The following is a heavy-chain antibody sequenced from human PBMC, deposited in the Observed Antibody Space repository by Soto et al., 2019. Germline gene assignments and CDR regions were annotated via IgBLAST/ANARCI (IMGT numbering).Heavy chain of an antibody. J-gene: IGHJ4*02. CDR3: VREGGDIEAAGNFDY. Sequence: QVQLVESGGGLVKPGGSLRLSCAASGFSFSVYSMNWIRQAPGKGLEWISYITSSGSTIYYADSVRGRFTISRDNAKNSLYLQMNSLRAEDTAVYYCVREGGDIEAAGNFDYWGQGTLVTVSS. CDR2: ITSSGSTI. D-gene: IGHD6-13*01. V-gene: IGHV3-11*01. CDR1: GFSFSVYS.